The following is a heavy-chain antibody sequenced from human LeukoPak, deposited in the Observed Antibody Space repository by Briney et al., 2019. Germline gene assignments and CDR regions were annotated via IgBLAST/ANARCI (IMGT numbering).Heavy chain of an antibody. CDR2: ISGSGGST. D-gene: IGHD2-8*01. CDR1: GFIFSNYA. Sequence: GGSLRLSCAASGFIFSNYAMSWVRQAPGKGLEWVSAISGSGGSTYYAISVKGRFTVSRDNSNNALYLQMNSLRAEDTAVFYCAKTSDQLLYSKLDHWGQGTLVTVSS. CDR3: AKTSDQLLYSKLDH. J-gene: IGHJ4*02. V-gene: IGHV3-23*01.